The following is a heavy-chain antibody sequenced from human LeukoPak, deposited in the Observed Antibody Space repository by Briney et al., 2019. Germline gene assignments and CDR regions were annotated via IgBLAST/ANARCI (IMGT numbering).Heavy chain of an antibody. CDR3: ARAGNAVTGLGWFDP. J-gene: IGHJ5*02. CDR1: GGSISSGGYY. D-gene: IGHD4-11*01. Sequence: SQTLSLTCTVSGGSISSGGYYWSWIRQPPGKGLEWIGYIYYSGSTNYNPSLKSRVTISVDTSKNQFSLKLSSVTAADTAVYYCARAGNAVTGLGWFDPWGQGTLVTVSS. V-gene: IGHV4-61*08. CDR2: IYYSGST.